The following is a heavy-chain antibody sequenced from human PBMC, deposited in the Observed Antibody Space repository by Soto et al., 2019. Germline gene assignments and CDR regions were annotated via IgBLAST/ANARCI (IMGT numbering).Heavy chain of an antibody. J-gene: IGHJ4*02. CDR1: GFAFTDHY. Sequence: GGSLRLSCAASGFAFTDHYMDWVRQAPGKGLEWVGRSRSKAYNYTTEYAASVKGRFTISRDASKNSLYLQMNSLKTEDTAVYYCARLTRYYFDYWGQGTLVTVSS. CDR3: ARLTRYYFDY. CDR2: SRSKAYNYTT. V-gene: IGHV3-72*01. D-gene: IGHD3-9*01.